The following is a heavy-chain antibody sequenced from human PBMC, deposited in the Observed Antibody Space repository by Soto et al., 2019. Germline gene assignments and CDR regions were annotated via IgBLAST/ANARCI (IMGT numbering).Heavy chain of an antibody. J-gene: IGHJ6*02. CDR3: FTVLVDAAATPGAYYYYGMDV. CDR2: IIPIFGTA. V-gene: IGHV1-69*01. CDR1: GGTFSSYA. Sequence: QVQLVQSGAEVKKPGSSVKVSCKASGGTFSSYAISWVRQAPGQGLEWMGGIIPIFGTANYAQKFQGRVTITADESTSTAYIELSSLRSEDTAVYYCFTVLVDAAATPGAYYYYGMDVWGQGTTVTVSS. D-gene: IGHD6-13*01.